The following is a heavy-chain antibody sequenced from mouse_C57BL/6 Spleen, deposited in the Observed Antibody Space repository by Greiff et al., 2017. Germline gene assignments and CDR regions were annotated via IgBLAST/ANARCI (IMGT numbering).Heavy chain of an antibody. CDR1: GFTFSDYG. V-gene: IGHV5-15*01. CDR3: ARRNGGFPYYYAMDY. Sequence: EVHLVESGGGLVQPGGSLKLSCAASGFTFSDYGMAWVRQAPRKGPEWVAFISNLAYSIYYADTVTGRFTISRENAKNTLYLEMSSLRSEDTAMYYCARRNGGFPYYYAMDYWGQGTSVTVSS. J-gene: IGHJ4*01. CDR2: ISNLAYSI.